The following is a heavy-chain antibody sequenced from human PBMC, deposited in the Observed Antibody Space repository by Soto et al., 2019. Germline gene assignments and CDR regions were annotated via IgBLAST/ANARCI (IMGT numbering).Heavy chain of an antibody. CDR2: INSDGSTT. V-gene: IGHV3-74*01. CDR1: GSTISSYW. CDR3: SVAVAAAGVYNWLYP. D-gene: IGHD6-19*01. Sequence: EVQLVESGGGLVQPGGSLRLSCAASGSTISSYWMHWVRQAPGKGLVWVARINSDGSTTNYADSVKGRFTISRDNAKNTLYLQMNSLRVEDTAVYYCSVAVAAAGVYNWLYPWGQGTLVTVSS. J-gene: IGHJ5*02.